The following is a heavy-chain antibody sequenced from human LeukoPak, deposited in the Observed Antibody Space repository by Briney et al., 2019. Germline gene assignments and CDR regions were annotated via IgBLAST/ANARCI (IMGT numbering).Heavy chain of an antibody. Sequence: GGSLRLSCAASGFALSSHWMTWVRQVPGRGPEWVANVNRDGSETYYLDSVKGRFTISRDNAENSLYLQMNSLRVEDTAFYYCARDLAYSRLDYWGQGMLVTVSS. CDR1: GFALSSHW. J-gene: IGHJ4*02. D-gene: IGHD5-18*01. CDR3: ARDLAYSRLDY. V-gene: IGHV3-7*01. CDR2: VNRDGSET.